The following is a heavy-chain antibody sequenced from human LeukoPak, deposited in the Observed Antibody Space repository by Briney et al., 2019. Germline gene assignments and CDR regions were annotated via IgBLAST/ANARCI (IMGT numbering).Heavy chain of an antibody. D-gene: IGHD3/OR15-3a*01. CDR3: ATGLEGTGQTYYYYYGMDV. J-gene: IGHJ6*04. CDR1: GFTFSSYW. V-gene: IGHV3-74*01. Sequence: GGSLRLSCAASGFTFSSYWMHWVRQAPGKGLVWVSRINSDGSSTSYADSVKGRFTISRDNAKNTLYLQMNSLRAEDTAVYYCATGLEGTGQTYYYYYGMDVWGKGTTVTVSS. CDR2: INSDGSST.